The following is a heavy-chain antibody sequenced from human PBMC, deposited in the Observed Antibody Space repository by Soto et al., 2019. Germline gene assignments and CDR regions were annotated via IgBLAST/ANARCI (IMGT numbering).Heavy chain of an antibody. CDR1: GFTFSSLA. CDR3: AKDWYDY. Sequence: GRSLRLSCAASGFTFSSLAMTWVRQAPGKGLEWVSTILGSGDETFYADSVKGRFTISRDYSENTLYLQMNTLRAEDTAVYYCAKDWYDYWGQGTLVTVSS. D-gene: IGHD6-13*01. CDR2: ILGSGDET. V-gene: IGHV3-23*01. J-gene: IGHJ4*02.